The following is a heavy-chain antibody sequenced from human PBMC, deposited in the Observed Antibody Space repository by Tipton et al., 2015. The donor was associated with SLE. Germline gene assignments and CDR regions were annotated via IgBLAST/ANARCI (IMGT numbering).Heavy chain of an antibody. CDR1: GYTFIDNY. Sequence: QLVQSGAEVKKPGSSVKVSCTASGYTFIDNYMHWVRQAPGQGLEWMGWIDPIRGDTSYAQKFQGRVNLTLDTSTSTAYMDLTSLKADDTAVYYCARDSGGDYDYYFESWGQGTLVTVSS. CDR2: IDPIRGDT. V-gene: IGHV1-2*02. CDR3: ARDSGGDYDYYFES. D-gene: IGHD3-3*01. J-gene: IGHJ4*02.